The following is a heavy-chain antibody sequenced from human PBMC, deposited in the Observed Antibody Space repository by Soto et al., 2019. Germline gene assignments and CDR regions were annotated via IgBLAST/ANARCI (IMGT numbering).Heavy chain of an antibody. V-gene: IGHV1-69*01. J-gene: IGHJ6*02. D-gene: IGHD1-26*01. CDR2: VIPMFGTT. CDR1: GGTFSTYA. Sequence: QVHLVQSGAEVKKPGSSVKVSCKASGGTFSTYAIGWVRQAPGQGLEWMGEVIPMFGTTTYAQTFQGRVTIIADESTRTAYMELRSVRYEDTAVYYCAGWPQRVLRATTMPYYYSGLDVWGQGTTVTVSS. CDR3: AGWPQRVLRATTMPYYYSGLDV.